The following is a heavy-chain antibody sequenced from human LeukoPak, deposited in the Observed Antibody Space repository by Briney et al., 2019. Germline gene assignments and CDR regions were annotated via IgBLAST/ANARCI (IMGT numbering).Heavy chain of an antibody. CDR3: AAGIHVGDY. CDR1: GFTFSNAW. CDR2: IKSKTDGGTT. Sequence: GVPIRLSCAASGFTFSNAWMSWVRQAPGKRLEWVGRIKSKTDGGTTDYAAPVKGRFTISRDDSKNTLYLQMNSLKTEDTAVYYCAAGIHVGDYWGQGTLVTVSS. D-gene: IGHD3-10*01. V-gene: IGHV3-15*01. J-gene: IGHJ4*02.